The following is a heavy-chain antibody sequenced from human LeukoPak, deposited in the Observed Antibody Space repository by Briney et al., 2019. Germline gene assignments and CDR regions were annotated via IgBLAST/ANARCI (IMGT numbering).Heavy chain of an antibody. D-gene: IGHD6-19*01. CDR3: ARAIGHIAVADTFFDY. CDR1: GGTFSSYA. V-gene: IGHV1-69*05. Sequence: SVKVSCKASGGTFSSYAISWVRQAPGQGLEWMGGIIPIFGTANYAQKFQGRVTITTDESTSTAYMELSSLRSDDTAVYYCARAIGHIAVADTFFDYWGQGTLVTVSS. J-gene: IGHJ4*02. CDR2: IIPIFGTA.